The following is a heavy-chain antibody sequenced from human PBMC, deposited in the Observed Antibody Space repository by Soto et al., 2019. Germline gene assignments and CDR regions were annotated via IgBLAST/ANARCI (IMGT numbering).Heavy chain of an antibody. CDR2: INTNGDTA. V-gene: IGHV3-23*01. Sequence: EVQLLESGGDLVQPGGSLRLSCAASGFTFITYAMIWVRQAPGKGLDWVSTINTNGDTAYYSASVKGRFTISRDNSKDTLLLQMNSLRAEDTALYFCVLTARCTGSYWGQGTLVTVSS. J-gene: IGHJ4*02. CDR1: GFTFITYA. CDR3: VLTARCTGSY. D-gene: IGHD2-8*02.